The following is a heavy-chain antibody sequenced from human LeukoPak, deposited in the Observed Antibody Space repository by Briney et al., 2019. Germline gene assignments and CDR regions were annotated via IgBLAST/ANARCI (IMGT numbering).Heavy chain of an antibody. V-gene: IGHV1-69*05. D-gene: IGHD5/OR15-5a*01. J-gene: IGHJ4*02. Sequence: SVKVSCKASGGTFSSYAINWVRQAPGQGLEWMGGIIPIFGTANYAQKFQGRVTLTTDTSTRTAYMELRNLRSDDTAVYYCARDPSNSVGNRIYFDFWGQGTLVTVS. CDR1: GGTFSSYA. CDR2: IIPIFGTA. CDR3: ARDPSNSVGNRIYFDF.